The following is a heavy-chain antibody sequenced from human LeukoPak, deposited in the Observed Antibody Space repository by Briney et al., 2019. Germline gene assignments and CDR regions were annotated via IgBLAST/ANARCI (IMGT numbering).Heavy chain of an antibody. D-gene: IGHD6-19*01. Sequence: SETLSLTCAVYGGSFSGYYWSWIRQPPGKGLEWIGEINHSGSTNYNPSLKSRVTISVDTSKNQFSLKLSSVTAADTAVYYCARKEQWLPHDAFDIWGQGTLVTVSS. CDR1: GGSFSGYY. J-gene: IGHJ3*02. CDR3: ARKEQWLPHDAFDI. V-gene: IGHV4-34*01. CDR2: INHSGST.